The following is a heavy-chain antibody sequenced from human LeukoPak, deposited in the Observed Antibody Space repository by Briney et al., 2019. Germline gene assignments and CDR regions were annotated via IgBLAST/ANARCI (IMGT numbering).Heavy chain of an antibody. CDR2: INPNSGDT. CDR1: GYTFTGYY. CDR3: ARDLGIAVAGPENDY. Sequence: ASVKVSCKASGYTFTGYYMHWVRQAPGQGLEWMGWINPNSGDTHYAQKFQGRVTMSRDTSISTAYMELSRLRSDDTGVYYCARDLGIAVAGPENDYWGQGTLVTVSS. D-gene: IGHD6-19*01. V-gene: IGHV1-2*02. J-gene: IGHJ4*02.